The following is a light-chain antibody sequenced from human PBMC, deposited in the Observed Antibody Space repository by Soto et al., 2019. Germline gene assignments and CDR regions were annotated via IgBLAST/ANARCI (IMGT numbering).Light chain of an antibody. CDR2: AAS. Sequence: DIQMTQSPSSLSASVGDRVNITCRARQGISNYLAWYQQKPAKVPKILIYAASTLQSGLTSRFSGSVSGTDCTLTISSLQAEDVATYYRQKYNSAPPFTFGPGTQVDIK. CDR3: QKYNSAPPFT. V-gene: IGKV1-27*01. CDR1: QGISNY. J-gene: IGKJ3*01.